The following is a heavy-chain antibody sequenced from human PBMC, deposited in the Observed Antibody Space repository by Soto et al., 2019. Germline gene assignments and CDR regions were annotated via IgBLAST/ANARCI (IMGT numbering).Heavy chain of an antibody. Sequence: EVQLLESGGGLVQPGGSLRLSCAASGFTFSSYAMSWVRQAPGKGLEWVSAISGSGGSTYYADSVKGRFTISRDNSKNTLYLQMNSLRAEDTAVYYCAKILGWIVGARGYYFDYWGQGTLVTVSS. CDR2: ISGSGGST. CDR3: AKILGWIVGARGYYFDY. CDR1: GFTFSSYA. D-gene: IGHD1-26*01. V-gene: IGHV3-23*01. J-gene: IGHJ4*02.